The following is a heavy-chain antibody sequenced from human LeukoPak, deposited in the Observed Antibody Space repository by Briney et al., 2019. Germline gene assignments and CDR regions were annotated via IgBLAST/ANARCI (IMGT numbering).Heavy chain of an antibody. CDR2: ISASGGST. V-gene: IGHV3-23*01. CDR3: AKNSRYCDFWSGYAYMDV. J-gene: IGHJ6*03. Sequence: PGGSLRLSCAASGFTFSSFAMSWVRRVPGKGVKWVSAISASGGSTYYADSVKGRFTISRDNSKNTLYLQMNSLRAEDTAVYYCAKNSRYCDFWSGYAYMDVWGKGTTVTVSS. CDR1: GFTFSSFA. D-gene: IGHD3-3*01.